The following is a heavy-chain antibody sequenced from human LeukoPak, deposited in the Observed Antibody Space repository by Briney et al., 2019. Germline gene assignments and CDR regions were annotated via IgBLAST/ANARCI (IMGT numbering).Heavy chain of an antibody. CDR2: MKSIVDGGTT. J-gene: IGHJ4*02. Sequence: GGSLRLSCAGAGFIFSNAWMGWVRQAPGKGLEWVGRMKSIVDGGTTDYVATMRGRFTISRQDSKSTLYLEIHSLKTEDTAVYYCVTDKTYRGLRTFDYWGQGTLVTVSS. CDR1: GFIFSNAW. CDR3: VTDKTYRGLRTFDY. V-gene: IGHV3-15*05. D-gene: IGHD4-11*01.